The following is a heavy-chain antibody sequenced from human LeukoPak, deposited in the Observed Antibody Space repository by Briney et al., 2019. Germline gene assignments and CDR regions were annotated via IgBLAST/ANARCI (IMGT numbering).Heavy chain of an antibody. CDR3: AKSHTPCCSGPTCCVFDF. D-gene: IGHD2-15*01. V-gene: IGHV3-23*01. J-gene: IGHJ4*02. CDR1: GFPFSSYA. CDR2: INVNGAAT. Sequence: QTGGPLRLLCAASGFPFSSYAMSCLRHAPGKGLEGVSHINVNGAATSYADSVKGRFTISRDNSKNTLYLQLNSLRAEDTAVFYCAKSHTPCCSGPTCCVFDFWGQGTLVTVSS.